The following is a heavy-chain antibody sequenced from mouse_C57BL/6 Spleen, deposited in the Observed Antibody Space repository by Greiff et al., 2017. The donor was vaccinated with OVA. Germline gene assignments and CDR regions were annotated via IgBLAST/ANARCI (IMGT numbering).Heavy chain of an antibody. CDR3: TPITYGSSYLVY. D-gene: IGHD1-1*01. J-gene: IGHJ2*01. V-gene: IGHV14-1*01. CDR1: GFNFKDYY. CDR2: IDPEDGDT. Sequence: VQLQQSGAELVRPGASVKLSCTASGFNFKDYYMHWVKQRPEQGLEWIGRIDPEDGDTEYAPKFQGKATMTADTSSNTAYLQLSSLTSDYTAVYFCTPITYGSSYLVYGGQGTTLTVSS.